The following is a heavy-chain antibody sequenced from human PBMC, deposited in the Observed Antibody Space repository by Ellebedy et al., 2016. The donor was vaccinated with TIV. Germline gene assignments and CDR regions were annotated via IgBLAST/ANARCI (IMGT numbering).Heavy chain of an antibody. J-gene: IGHJ6*02. Sequence: SETLSLTXTVSGGSISSGGYYWSWIRQHPGKGLEWIGSIYYSGSTYYNPSLKSRVTISVDTSKNQFSLKLSSVTAADTAVYYCARQWNPSLYYYYGMDVWGQGTTVTVSS. V-gene: IGHV4-39*01. D-gene: IGHD1-1*01. CDR1: GGSISSGGYY. CDR3: ARQWNPSLYYYYGMDV. CDR2: IYYSGST.